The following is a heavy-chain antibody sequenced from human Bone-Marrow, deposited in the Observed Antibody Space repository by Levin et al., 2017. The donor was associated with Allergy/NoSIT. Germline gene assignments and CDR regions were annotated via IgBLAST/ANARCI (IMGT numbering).Heavy chain of an antibody. CDR3: VRGREMGY. J-gene: IGHJ4*02. CDR2: INSDGSSA. V-gene: IGHV3-74*01. Sequence: LSLTCAASGFSFSSYWMHWVRQAPGKGLVWVSRINSDGSSANYADSVKGRFTISRDNAKNTLYLQMSSLRVEDTAVYYCVRGREMGYWGQGTLVTVSS. CDR1: GFSFSSYW. D-gene: IGHD2-8*01.